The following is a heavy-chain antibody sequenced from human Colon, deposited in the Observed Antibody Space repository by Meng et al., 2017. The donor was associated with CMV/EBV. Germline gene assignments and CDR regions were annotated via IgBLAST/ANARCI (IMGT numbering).Heavy chain of an antibody. D-gene: IGHD2-2*01. Sequence: GESLKISCAASGFTFSSYGMHWVRQAPGQGLEWVAFLRHDESNIYYADSVRGRFTISRDNSKNILDLQMDSLRHEDTAVYYCARGSAALDYWGQGTLVTVSS. CDR3: ARGSAALDY. CDR2: LRHDESNI. V-gene: IGHV3-30*02. J-gene: IGHJ4*02. CDR1: GFTFSSYG.